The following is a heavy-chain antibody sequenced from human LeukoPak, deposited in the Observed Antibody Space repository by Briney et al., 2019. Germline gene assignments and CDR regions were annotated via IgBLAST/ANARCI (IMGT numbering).Heavy chain of an antibody. D-gene: IGHD2/OR15-2a*01. J-gene: IGHJ6*04. Sequence: GESLKISCEGSGFTFKSFAMTWVRQAPGKGLEWVANIEHDGSETYHVDSVKGRFTISRDNARNLLYLQMNFLRAGDTAVYYCARDRGRRYCNSTYCPYYMDVWGKGTTVTVSS. CDR3: ARDRGRRYCNSTYCPYYMDV. V-gene: IGHV3-7*01. CDR1: GFTFKSFA. CDR2: IEHDGSET.